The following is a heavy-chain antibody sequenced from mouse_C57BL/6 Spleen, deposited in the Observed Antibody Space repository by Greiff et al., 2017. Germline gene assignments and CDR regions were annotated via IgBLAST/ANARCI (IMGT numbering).Heavy chain of an antibody. D-gene: IGHD2-1*01. CDR3: AIVDYGKREFAY. CDR2: IDPETGGT. V-gene: IGHV1-15*01. Sequence: VQVVESGAELVRPGASVTLSCKASGYTFTDYEMHWVKQTPVHGLEWIGAIDPETGGTAYNQKFKGKAILTADKSSSTAYMELRSLTSEDSAVYYCAIVDYGKREFAYWGQGTLVTVSA. CDR1: GYTFTDYE. J-gene: IGHJ3*01.